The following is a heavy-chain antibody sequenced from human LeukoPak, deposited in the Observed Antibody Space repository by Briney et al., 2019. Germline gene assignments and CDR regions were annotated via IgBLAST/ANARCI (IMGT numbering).Heavy chain of an antibody. CDR2: ISSSSSYI. J-gene: IGHJ4*02. V-gene: IGHV3-21*04. CDR1: GFSFSEYA. CDR3: AKEASGYGYYFDY. Sequence: GGSLRLSCAASGFSFSEYAMSWVRQAPGKGLEWVSSISSSSSYIYYADSVEGRFTISRDNAKNSLYLQMNSLRAEDTAVYYCAKEASGYGYYFDYWGQGTLVTVSS. D-gene: IGHD3-10*01.